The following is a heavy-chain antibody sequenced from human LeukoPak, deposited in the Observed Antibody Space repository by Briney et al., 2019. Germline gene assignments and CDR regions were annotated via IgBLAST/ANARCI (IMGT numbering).Heavy chain of an antibody. D-gene: IGHD3-22*01. CDR3: AKDAVDRRDYYDSSGYYFTRDPGVGAFDI. J-gene: IGHJ3*02. V-gene: IGHV3-23*01. CDR2: ISGSGGST. CDR1: GFTFSSCA. Sequence: GRSLRLSCAASGFTFSSCAMSWVRQAPGKGLEWVSAISGSGGSTSYADSVKGRFPISRDNSQNTLYLQMNSLRAEDTAVYYCAKDAVDRRDYYDSSGYYFTRDPGVGAFDIWGQGTMVTVSS.